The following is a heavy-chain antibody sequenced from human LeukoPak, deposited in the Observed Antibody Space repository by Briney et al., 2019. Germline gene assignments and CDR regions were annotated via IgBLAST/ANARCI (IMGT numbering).Heavy chain of an antibody. J-gene: IGHJ4*02. Sequence: GGSLRLSCAASGFTFSTYGLSWVRQAPGKGLEWVGRIKSKTSGGTTDYTAPVKGRFTISRDDSKNTLYFQMNSLRTEDTAVYYCTALGYPQYFHHWGQGTLVTVSS. CDR2: IKSKTSGGTT. CDR3: TALGYPQYFHH. D-gene: IGHD2-15*01. CDR1: GFTFSTYG. V-gene: IGHV3-15*01.